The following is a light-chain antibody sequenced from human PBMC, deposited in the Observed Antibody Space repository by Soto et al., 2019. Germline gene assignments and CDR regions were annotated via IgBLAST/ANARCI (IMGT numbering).Light chain of an antibody. V-gene: IGLV1-40*01. J-gene: IGLJ2*01. CDR2: GNT. Sequence: QPVLTQPPSVSGAPGQRVTISCTGSSSNIGAGYDVHWYQHLPGSAPKVLIYGNTYRPSGVPDRFSGSRSGTSASLAITGLQAEDEADYYCQSYDDRLSGSVFGGGTKVTVL. CDR1: SSNIGAGYD. CDR3: QSYDDRLSGSV.